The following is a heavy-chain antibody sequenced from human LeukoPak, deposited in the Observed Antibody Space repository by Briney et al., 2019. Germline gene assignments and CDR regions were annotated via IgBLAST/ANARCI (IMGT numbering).Heavy chain of an antibody. J-gene: IGHJ4*02. Sequence: SETLSLTCTVSGGSISSYYWSWIRQPPGKGLEWLGEINHSGSTNYNPSLKSRVTISVDTSKNQFSRKLSSVTAADTAVYYCARRIPDSSGYYPLDYWGQGTLVTVSS. CDR1: GGSISSYY. V-gene: IGHV4-34*01. CDR2: INHSGST. D-gene: IGHD3-22*01. CDR3: ARRIPDSSGYYPLDY.